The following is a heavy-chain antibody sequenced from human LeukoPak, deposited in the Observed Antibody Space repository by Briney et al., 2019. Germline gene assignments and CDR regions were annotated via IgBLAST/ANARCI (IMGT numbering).Heavy chain of an antibody. D-gene: IGHD6-6*01. CDR1: GYTFTGYY. V-gene: IGHV1-2*02. CDR2: INPNSGGT. J-gene: IGHJ4*02. CDR3: AKYSSSSSGGSDY. Sequence: ASVKVSCKASGYTFTGYYMHWVRQAPGQGLEWMGWINPNSGGTNYAQKFQGRVTMTRDTSISTAYMELSRLRSDDTAVYYCAKYSSSSSGGSDYWGQGTLVTVSS.